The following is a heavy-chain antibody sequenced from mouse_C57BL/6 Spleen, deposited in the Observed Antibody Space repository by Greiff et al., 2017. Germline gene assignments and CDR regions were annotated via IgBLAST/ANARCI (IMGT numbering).Heavy chain of an antibody. D-gene: IGHD1-1*02. CDR2: IHPNSGST. Sequence: QVQLQQPGAELVKPGASVKLSCKASGYTFTSYWMHWVKQRPGQGLEWIGMIHPNSGSTNYNEKFKSKATLTVDKSSSTAYMQLSSLTSEDSAVYYCASFPLPLSYSGGSYGYFGVWGTGTTVTVAS. CDR1: GYTFTSYW. J-gene: IGHJ1*03. CDR3: ASFPLPLSYSGGSYGYFGV. V-gene: IGHV1-64*01.